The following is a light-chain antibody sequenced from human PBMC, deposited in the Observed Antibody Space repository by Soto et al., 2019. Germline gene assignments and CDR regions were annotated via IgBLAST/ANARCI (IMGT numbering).Light chain of an antibody. Sequence: DIQMTQSPSSVSASVGDRVTISCRASQGIGGSLGWYQQKPGEAPKLLISSAFSLHKGAPSRFSGSGSGTDFSLTISSLQPEDFATYYCQQADSFPRTFGGGTKVERK. J-gene: IGKJ4*01. V-gene: IGKV1-12*01. CDR3: QQADSFPRT. CDR2: SAF. CDR1: QGIGGS.